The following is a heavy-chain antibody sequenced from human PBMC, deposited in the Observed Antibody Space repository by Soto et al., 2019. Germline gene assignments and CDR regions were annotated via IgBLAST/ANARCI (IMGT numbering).Heavy chain of an antibody. Sequence: QVQLVESGGGLVKHGGSLRLSCVASGFTFSDYYMSWLRQAPGKGLEWVSYISGSSYHTKYADSVKGRFTISRDNAKNSLYLQMDSLRAEDTAVYYCARYYFGAGWFDPWGQGTTVTVSS. CDR2: ISGSSYHT. CDR1: GFTFSDYY. CDR3: ARYYFGAGWFDP. J-gene: IGHJ5*02. V-gene: IGHV3-11*05. D-gene: IGHD3-10*01.